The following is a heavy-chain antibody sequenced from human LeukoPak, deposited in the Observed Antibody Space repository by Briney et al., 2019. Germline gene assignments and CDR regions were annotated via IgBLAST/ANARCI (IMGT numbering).Heavy chain of an antibody. J-gene: IGHJ4*02. CDR3: ARGAPPQN. Sequence: SETLSLTCSVSGGSISSSSYYWGWIRQPPGKGLEWIRSVYYTGASYYNPSLKSRVTISIDTSKKHFSLKLTSVTAADTAVYYCARGAPPQNWGQGTLVTVSS. CDR1: GGSISSSSYY. CDR2: VYYTGAS. V-gene: IGHV4-39*07.